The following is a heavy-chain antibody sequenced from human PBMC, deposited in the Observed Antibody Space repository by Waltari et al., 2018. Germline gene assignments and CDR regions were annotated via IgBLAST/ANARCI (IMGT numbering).Heavy chain of an antibody. D-gene: IGHD3-3*01. CDR2: ISGSGGST. CDR3: AKTHGILRFLNWFDP. V-gene: IGHV3-23*01. Sequence: EVQLLESGGGLVQPGGSLRLSCAASGFTFRSYAMTWVRQAPGKGLEWVSAISGSGGSTYNADSVKGRFTISRDNSKNTLYLQMNSLRAEDTAVYYCAKTHGILRFLNWFDPWGQGTLVTVSS. CDR1: GFTFRSYA. J-gene: IGHJ5*02.